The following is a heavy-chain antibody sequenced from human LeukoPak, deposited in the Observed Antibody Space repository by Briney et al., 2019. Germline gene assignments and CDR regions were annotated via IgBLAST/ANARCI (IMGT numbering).Heavy chain of an antibody. CDR3: ARDAQSGAFSDFDY. CDR1: GFTFGNYA. D-gene: IGHD1-26*01. J-gene: IGHJ4*02. CDR2: ITHNGGTQ. V-gene: IGHV3-30-3*01. Sequence: GTSLRLSCAASGFTFGNYAIHWVRQVPGEGLEWVAIITHNGGTQYYADSVKGRFTISRDSSQSTVFLQMNSLRPEDTAVYYCARDAQSGAFSDFDYWGQGTLVTVSS.